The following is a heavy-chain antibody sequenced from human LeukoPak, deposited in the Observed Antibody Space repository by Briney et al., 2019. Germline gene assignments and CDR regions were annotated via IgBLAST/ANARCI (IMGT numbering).Heavy chain of an antibody. CDR2: INPNSGDT. CDR1: GYTFTGYY. CDR3: ARGDSLGY. J-gene: IGHJ4*02. Sequence: GASVKVSCKASGYTFTGYYIHWVRQAPGQGLEWMGLINPNSGDTRYAPKFQGRVTMTRDTSISTAYMDLSRLRSDDTAVYSCARGDSLGYWGQGTLVTVSS. D-gene: IGHD2-21*02. V-gene: IGHV1-2*02.